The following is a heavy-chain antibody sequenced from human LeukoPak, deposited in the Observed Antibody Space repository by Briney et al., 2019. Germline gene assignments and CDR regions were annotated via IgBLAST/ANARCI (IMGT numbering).Heavy chain of an antibody. Sequence: PGGSLRLSCAASGFTFSSYSMNWVRQAPGKGLEWVSSISSSSSYIYYADSVKGRFTISRDNAKNSLYLQMNSLRAEDTAVYYCARGLLGYCSGGSCQTFDPWGQGTLVTVSS. D-gene: IGHD2-15*01. V-gene: IGHV3-21*01. CDR2: ISSSSSYI. J-gene: IGHJ5*02. CDR1: GFTFSSYS. CDR3: ARGLLGYCSGGSCQTFDP.